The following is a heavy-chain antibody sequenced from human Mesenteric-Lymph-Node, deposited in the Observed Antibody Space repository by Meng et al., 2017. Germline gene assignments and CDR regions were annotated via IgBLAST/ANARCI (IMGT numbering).Heavy chain of an antibody. CDR3: AGKSMNIVPDVGVFED. CDR2: INPNTGGA. Sequence: ASVKVSCKASGYTFISYYIHWVRQAPGQGLEWVGWINPNTGGANFAQKFQGRVTMTRDTSSSTAYMELRGLTSDDTAVYYCAGKSMNIVPDVGVFEDWGQGTLVTVSS. D-gene: IGHD5-12*01. V-gene: IGHV1-2*02. J-gene: IGHJ4*02. CDR1: GYTFISYY.